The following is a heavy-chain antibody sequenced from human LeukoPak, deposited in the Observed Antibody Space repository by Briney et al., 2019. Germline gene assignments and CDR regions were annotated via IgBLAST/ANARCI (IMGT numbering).Heavy chain of an antibody. D-gene: IGHD3-10*01. Sequence: ASVKVSCKASGYTFTSYAMHWVRQAPGQRLEWMGWINAGNGNTKYSQKFQGRVTITRDTSASTAYMELSSLRSEDTAVYYCARGEYGSGNYYPNYFDPWGQGTLVTVSS. V-gene: IGHV1-3*01. CDR3: ARGEYGSGNYYPNYFDP. CDR1: GYTFTSYA. CDR2: INAGNGNT. J-gene: IGHJ5*02.